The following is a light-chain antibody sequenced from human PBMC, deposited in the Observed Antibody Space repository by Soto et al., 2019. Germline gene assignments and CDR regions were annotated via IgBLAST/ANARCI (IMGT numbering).Light chain of an antibody. J-gene: IGLJ1*01. Sequence: QSALTQPASVSGSPGQSITISCTGTSSDVGNNNHVSWYQHHPGKAPKLMIYEVSYRPSGVSNRFSGSKSGYTASLTSSGLQAEDEADYYCNSQTRSGIRVFGTGTKLTVL. CDR1: SSDVGNNNH. V-gene: IGLV2-14*01. CDR2: EVS. CDR3: NSQTRSGIRV.